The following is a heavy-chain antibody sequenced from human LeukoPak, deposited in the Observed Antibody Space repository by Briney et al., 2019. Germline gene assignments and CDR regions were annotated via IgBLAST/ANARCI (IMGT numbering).Heavy chain of an antibody. CDR2: ISSSGSSI. J-gene: IGHJ3*02. V-gene: IGHV3-48*04. CDR3: TRDSGYNAFDI. CDR1: GFTFSRYS. Sequence: GGSLRLSCSASGFTFSRYSMKWVRQAPERGLEWISYISSSGSSIYYADSVKGRFTISRDNAKNSLYLQMNSLRGEDTAVYYCTRDSGYNAFDIWGQGTMVTVSS. D-gene: IGHD5-12*01.